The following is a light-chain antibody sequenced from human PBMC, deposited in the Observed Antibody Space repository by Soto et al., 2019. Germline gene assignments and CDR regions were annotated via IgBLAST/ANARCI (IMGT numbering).Light chain of an antibody. J-gene: IGLJ1*01. CDR2: DVS. CDR3: SSYKSSSTYV. CDR1: SSDVGGYNY. V-gene: IGLV2-14*01. Sequence: QSALTQPASVSGSPGQSITISCTGTSSDVGGYNYVSWYQQHPGKAPKLMIYDVSSRPSGVSDRFSGSKSGNTASLTISGLQAEDEADYYCSSYKSSSTYVFGTGTKVTV.